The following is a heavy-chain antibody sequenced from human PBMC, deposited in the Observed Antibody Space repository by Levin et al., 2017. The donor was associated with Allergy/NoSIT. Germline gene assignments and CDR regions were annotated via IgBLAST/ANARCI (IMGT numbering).Heavy chain of an antibody. V-gene: IGHV3-23*01. J-gene: IGHJ4*02. CDR3: AKEGDRSYSGYVGFDN. Sequence: GESLKISCVASGFIFTHYGMSWVRQAPGKGLEWVSTISGGGETTLYADSVKGRFSISRINSNNTVFLQMNNLRGDDTAVYYCAKEGDRSYSGYVGFDNWGQVTHVTVSS. D-gene: IGHD5-12*01. CDR2: ISGGGETT. CDR1: GFIFTHYG.